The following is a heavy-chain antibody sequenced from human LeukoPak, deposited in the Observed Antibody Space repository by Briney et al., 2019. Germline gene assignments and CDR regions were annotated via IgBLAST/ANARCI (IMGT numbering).Heavy chain of an antibody. J-gene: IGHJ6*02. Sequence: SETLSLTCAVYGGSFSGYYWSWIRQPPGKGLEWIGEINHSGSTNYNPSLKSRVTISVDTSKNQFSLKLSSVTAADTAVYYCARATAAAGTNYYYGMDVWGQGTTVTVSS. CDR2: INHSGST. V-gene: IGHV4-34*01. D-gene: IGHD6-13*01. CDR1: GGSFSGYY. CDR3: ARATAAAGTNYYYGMDV.